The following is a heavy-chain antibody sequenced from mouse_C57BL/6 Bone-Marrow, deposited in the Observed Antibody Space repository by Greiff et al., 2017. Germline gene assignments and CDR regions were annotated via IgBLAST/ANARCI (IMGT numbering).Heavy chain of an antibody. J-gene: IGHJ3*01. V-gene: IGHV5-2*01. D-gene: IGHD1-2*01. CDR3: ARQGPPLLRDKLAWFAY. Sequence: EVLLVESGGGLVQPGASLKLSCESNEYEFPSHDMSWVRKTPEKRLELVAAINSDGGSTYYPDTMERRFIISRDNTKKTLYLQMSSLRSEDTALYYCARQGPPLLRDKLAWFAYWGKGTLVTVAA. CDR1: EYEFPSHD. CDR2: INSDGGST.